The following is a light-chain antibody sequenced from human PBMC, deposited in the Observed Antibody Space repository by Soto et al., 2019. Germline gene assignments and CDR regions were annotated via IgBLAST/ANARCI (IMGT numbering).Light chain of an antibody. CDR3: KQFNNYPIT. Sequence: AIQLTQSPSSLSPSVGDRVAITCRASQGIASALAWYQQKPGKPHKLLIYDAYSLESGVPPRFSGSGSETDFTLTISSLQPEDFATYYCKQFNNYPITVGQGTRLEI. J-gene: IGKJ5*01. CDR2: DAY. V-gene: IGKV1D-13*01. CDR1: QGIASA.